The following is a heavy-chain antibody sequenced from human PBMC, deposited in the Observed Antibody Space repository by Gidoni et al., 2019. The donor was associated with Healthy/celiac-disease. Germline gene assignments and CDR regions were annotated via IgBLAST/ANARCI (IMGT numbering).Heavy chain of an antibody. V-gene: IGHV1-46*03. CDR1: GYTVTSYY. Sequence: QVQLVQSGAEVKKPGASVKVSCKASGYTVTSYYMHWVRQAPGQGLEWMGIINTSGGSTSYEEKFQGRVTMTRDTSTSTVYMELSSLRSEDTAVYYCAIEGSYYTSEYFQHWGQGTLVTVSS. D-gene: IGHD1-26*01. CDR3: AIEGSYYTSEYFQH. CDR2: INTSGGST. J-gene: IGHJ1*01.